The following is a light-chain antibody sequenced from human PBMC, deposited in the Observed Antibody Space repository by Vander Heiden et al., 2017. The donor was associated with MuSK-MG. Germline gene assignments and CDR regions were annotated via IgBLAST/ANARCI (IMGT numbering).Light chain of an antibody. J-gene: IGLJ3*02. Sequence: QSVLTQPPSASGPPGQRVPISCSGSSSNIGSNTVNWYQQLPGTAPNLLIFVNNKRRSGVPDRFSFSNSGTSASTAISGLQSEDEADDYCSAWDDSMNGPWVFGGGTKLTVL. CDR3: SAWDDSMNGPWV. CDR2: VNN. V-gene: IGLV1-44*01. CDR1: SSNIGSNT.